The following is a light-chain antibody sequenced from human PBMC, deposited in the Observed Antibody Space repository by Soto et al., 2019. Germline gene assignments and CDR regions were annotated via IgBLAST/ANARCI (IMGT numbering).Light chain of an antibody. CDR2: GAS. Sequence: EIVMTQSPATLSVSPGERATLSCRASQSVSSKIAWYQQKPGQAPRLLIYGASTRATDIPARFSGSGSGTEFTLTISSLQSEDFAVYYCQQRSNLPWTFGQGTKV. J-gene: IGKJ1*01. V-gene: IGKV3-15*01. CDR1: QSVSSK. CDR3: QQRSNLPWT.